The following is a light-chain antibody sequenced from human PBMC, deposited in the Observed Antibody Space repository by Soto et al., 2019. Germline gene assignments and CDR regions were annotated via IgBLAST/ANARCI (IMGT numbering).Light chain of an antibody. Sequence: QSALTQPASVSGSPRQSIAISCTGSSSDIGIYKYVSWYQQHPGKVPKLIIYEVSNRPSGVSNRFSGSKSGNTASLTISGLQAEDEADYYCSSYTTSSTRVFGTGTKVPS. V-gene: IGLV2-14*01. J-gene: IGLJ1*01. CDR2: EVS. CDR1: SSDIGIYKY. CDR3: SSYTTSSTRV.